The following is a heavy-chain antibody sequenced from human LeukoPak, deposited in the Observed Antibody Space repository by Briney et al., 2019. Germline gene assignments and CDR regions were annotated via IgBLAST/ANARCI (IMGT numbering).Heavy chain of an antibody. Sequence: ASVKVSCKASGYTFTSYGISWVRQAPGQGLEWMGWVSAYNGNTNYAQKLQGRVTMTTDTSTSTAYMELRSLRSDDTAVYYCARDVAYCSSTSCYGGSWLDPWGQGTLVTVSS. J-gene: IGHJ5*02. CDR2: VSAYNGNT. V-gene: IGHV1-18*01. CDR1: GYTFTSYG. D-gene: IGHD2-2*01. CDR3: ARDVAYCSSTSCYGGSWLDP.